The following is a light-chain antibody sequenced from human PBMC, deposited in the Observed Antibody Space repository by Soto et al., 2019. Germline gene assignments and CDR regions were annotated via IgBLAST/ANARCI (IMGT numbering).Light chain of an antibody. CDR2: GAS. CDR3: QQYGSSPLT. J-gene: IGKJ4*01. V-gene: IGKV3-20*01. Sequence: EIVLTQSPGTLSLSPGERATLSCRASQSVSSHYLAWYQQKPGQAPRLLLYGASSRATGIPDRFSGSGSGTAFTLPISRREPEDLAVYYCQQYGSSPLTFGGGTKVEIK. CDR1: QSVSSHY.